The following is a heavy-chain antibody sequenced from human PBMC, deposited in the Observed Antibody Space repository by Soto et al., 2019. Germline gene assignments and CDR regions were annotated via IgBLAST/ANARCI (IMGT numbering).Heavy chain of an antibody. V-gene: IGHV3-74*01. J-gene: IGHJ3*02. CDR2: TKTDGTT. CDR3: ARDMRAVPWYGGISSVFDM. Sequence: EVQLVESGGGSVQPRGSLRLSCAASGFTFSRHWIHWVRQAPGQGLVWVSRTKTDGTTDLADSVRGRFTTSRDNAENTVYLQMNSLRLEDTAVYYCARDMRAVPWYGGISSVFDMWGQGTRVTVSS. CDR1: GFTFSRHW. D-gene: IGHD3-10*01.